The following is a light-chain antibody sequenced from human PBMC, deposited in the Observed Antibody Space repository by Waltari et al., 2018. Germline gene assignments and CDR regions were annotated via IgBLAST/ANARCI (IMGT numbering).Light chain of an antibody. J-gene: IGKJ2*01. CDR2: GAS. V-gene: IGKV3-15*01. CDR1: QGVSSN. CDR3: QQYNNWPPNT. Sequence: EIVMTQSPATLSVSPGERATLSCRASQGVSSNLAWYQQKPGQAPRLLLYGASTRATGIPARFSGSGSGTEFTLTISSLQSEDFAVYYCQQYNNWPPNTFGQGTKLEIK.